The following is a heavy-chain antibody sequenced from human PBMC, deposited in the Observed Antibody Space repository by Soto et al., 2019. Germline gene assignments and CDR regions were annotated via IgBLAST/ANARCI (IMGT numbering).Heavy chain of an antibody. V-gene: IGHV3-30*03. CDR1: GFTFSSYG. D-gene: IGHD3-9*01. CDR2: ILYDGSNK. Sequence: QVQLVESGGGVVQPGRSLRLSCAASGFTFSSYGMHWVRQAPGKGLEWVAAILYDGSNKYYADSVKGRFTISRDNSKNTLYLQRNSLRAEDTAVYYCARGPYYDVLTGSYSYGMDVWGQGTTVTVSS. J-gene: IGHJ6*02. CDR3: ARGPYYDVLTGSYSYGMDV.